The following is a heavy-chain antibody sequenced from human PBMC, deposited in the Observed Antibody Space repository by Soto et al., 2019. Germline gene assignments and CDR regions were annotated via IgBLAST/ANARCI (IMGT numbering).Heavy chain of an antibody. CDR1: GGSFSAYY. D-gene: IGHD5-18*01. Sequence: PSETLSLTCAVYGGSFSAYYWTWIRQPPGKGLEWIGEINHSGSTNYNPSLKSRVTISVDTSKNQFSLKLSSVTAADTAVYYCARGYSYGLRDYWGQGTLVTVSS. CDR2: INHSGST. CDR3: ARGYSYGLRDY. J-gene: IGHJ4*02. V-gene: IGHV4-34*01.